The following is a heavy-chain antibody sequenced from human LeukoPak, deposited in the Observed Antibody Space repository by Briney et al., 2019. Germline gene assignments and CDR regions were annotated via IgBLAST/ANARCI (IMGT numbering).Heavy chain of an antibody. Sequence: SETLSLTCTVSSGSISSYYWSWIRNPPGKGLEGIGYIYYSGSTNYNPPLKGRVAIPVDTSKNQSSLNLSPLTAPAPAGYYCARAVQLERPPPLIGYYYMDVWGKGTTVTVSS. CDR1: SGSISSYY. CDR3: ARAVQLERPPPLIGYYYMDV. J-gene: IGHJ6*03. CDR2: IYYSGST. D-gene: IGHD1-1*01. V-gene: IGHV4-59*13.